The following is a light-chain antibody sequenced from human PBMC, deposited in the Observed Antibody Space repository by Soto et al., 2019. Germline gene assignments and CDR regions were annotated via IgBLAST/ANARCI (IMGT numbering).Light chain of an antibody. J-gene: IGKJ1*01. Sequence: IVLTQSPGTLCLSPGERDTLSCMASQIVSSSYLAWYQQKPVQAPRLLIYGAYSRATGITDRFSGSGSGTDFTLTISRLEPEDFAVYYCQQYGSSPWTVGQGTKLDIK. V-gene: IGKV3-20*01. CDR1: QIVSSSY. CDR3: QQYGSSPWT. CDR2: GAY.